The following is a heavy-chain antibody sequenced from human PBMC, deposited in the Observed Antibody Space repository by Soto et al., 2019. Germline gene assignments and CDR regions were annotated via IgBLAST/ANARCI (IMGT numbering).Heavy chain of an antibody. Sequence: EVQLVQSGAEVNEPGESLRISCEVSGYSFTTYWISWVRQMPGKGLEWMGRIAPSDSSTSYSPSFQGHVTISADNSINTAYLQWTSLKASDTAMYYCASGGSGWSYWGQGTLVTASS. V-gene: IGHV5-10-1*01. CDR1: GYSFTTYW. J-gene: IGHJ4*02. CDR2: IAPSDSST. D-gene: IGHD6-19*01. CDR3: ASGGSGWSY.